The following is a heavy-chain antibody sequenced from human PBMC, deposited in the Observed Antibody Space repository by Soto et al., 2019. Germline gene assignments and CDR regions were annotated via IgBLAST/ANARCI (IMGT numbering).Heavy chain of an antibody. J-gene: IGHJ4*02. Sequence: EVHLVESGGGLVQPGGSLRLSCAASGFTFRHYWLHWVRPFPGRGPVWVSGINNDGSDRFYADFVEGRFTISRDNAKNTVYLRMDSLRAEDTAIYYCGSLGEFWGQGTLVTVPS. D-gene: IGHD2-21*01. CDR2: INNDGSDR. V-gene: IGHV3-74*01. CDR1: GFTFRHYW. CDR3: GSLGEF.